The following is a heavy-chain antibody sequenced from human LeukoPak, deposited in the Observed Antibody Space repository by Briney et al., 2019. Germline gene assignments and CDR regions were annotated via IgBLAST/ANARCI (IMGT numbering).Heavy chain of an antibody. CDR3: AKDLNWSGYYTGFDY. CDR2: ISSSSSYI. V-gene: IGHV3-21*01. J-gene: IGHJ4*02. CDR1: GFSFNAHS. Sequence: GGSLRLSCAASGFSFNAHSMNWVRQAPGKGLEWVSSISSSSSYIYYADSVKGRFTISRDNAKNSLYLQMNSLRAEDTAVYYCAKDLNWSGYYTGFDYWGQGTLVTVSS. D-gene: IGHD3-3*01.